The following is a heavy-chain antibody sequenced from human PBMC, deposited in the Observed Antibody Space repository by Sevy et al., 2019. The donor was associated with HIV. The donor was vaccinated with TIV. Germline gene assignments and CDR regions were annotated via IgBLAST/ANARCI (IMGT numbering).Heavy chain of an antibody. CDR3: AGGRYDSSGSFDAFDI. Sequence: GGSLRLSCKPSGFTFTSYAMSWVRQAPGKGLEWVSTIYGSGGATYYADSVKGRFTISRDNSKNTLYLQMNSLRIEDTAAYYCAGGRYDSSGSFDAFDIWGQGTMVTVSS. CDR1: GFTFTSYA. J-gene: IGHJ3*02. D-gene: IGHD3-22*01. CDR2: IYGSGGAT. V-gene: IGHV3-23*01.